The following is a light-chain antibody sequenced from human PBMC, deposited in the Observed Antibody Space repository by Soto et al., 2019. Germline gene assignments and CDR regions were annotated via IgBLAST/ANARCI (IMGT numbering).Light chain of an antibody. CDR3: MQSTQLPPT. V-gene: IGKV2D-29*02. CDR2: EVS. Sequence: DVVMTQTPLSLSVAPGQPASISCKSSQSLLHITGETFLFWYLQKPGKSPQLLIYEVSTRVSGVPDRFSGSGSGTDCTLEISRVETDDVGIYYCMQSTQLPPTFGQGTRLVIE. CDR1: QSLLHITGETF. J-gene: IGKJ5*01.